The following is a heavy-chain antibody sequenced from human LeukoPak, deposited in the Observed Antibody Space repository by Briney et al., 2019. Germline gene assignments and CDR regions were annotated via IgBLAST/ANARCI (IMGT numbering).Heavy chain of an antibody. J-gene: IGHJ4*02. D-gene: IGHD6-6*01. Sequence: SETLSLTCTVSGVSISCGDYYWSWIRQPPGKGLKWIGYIFYSGNTYYNPSLKSRVPISVDTSRNQFSLRLSSVTAADTAVYYCARGGSRVISSSDFDSWGQGILVTVSS. CDR2: IFYSGNT. V-gene: IGHV4-30-4*02. CDR3: ARGGSRVISSSDFDS. CDR1: GVSISCGDYY.